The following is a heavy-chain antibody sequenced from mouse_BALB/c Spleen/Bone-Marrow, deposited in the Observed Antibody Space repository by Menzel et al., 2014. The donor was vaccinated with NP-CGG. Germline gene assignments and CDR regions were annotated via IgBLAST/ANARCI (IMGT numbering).Heavy chain of an antibody. Sequence: EVKVEESGGGLVQPGGSLKLSCAASGFDFSRYWMSWVRQAPGKGLEWIGEINPDSSTINYTPSLKDKFIISRDNAKNTLYLQMSKARSEDTALYYCSRLYYYGNFAYWGQGTLVTVSA. CDR1: GFDFSRYW. J-gene: IGHJ3*01. D-gene: IGHD1-1*01. CDR3: SRLYYYGNFAY. V-gene: IGHV4-1*02. CDR2: INPDSSTI.